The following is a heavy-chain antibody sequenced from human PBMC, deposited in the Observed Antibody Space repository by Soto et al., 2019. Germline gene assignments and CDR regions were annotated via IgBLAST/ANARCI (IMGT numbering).Heavy chain of an antibody. Sequence: ASVKVSCKASGYTFTNYAMHWVRQAPGQRLEWMGWINAGNGNTKYSHKFQDRFTITRDTSASTAYMELGSLRSEDTAVYYCARYPRSGDSGSTFDSWGQGALVTVSS. V-gene: IGHV1-3*01. CDR3: ARYPRSGDSGSTFDS. D-gene: IGHD3-10*01. J-gene: IGHJ4*02. CDR2: INAGNGNT. CDR1: GYTFTNYA.